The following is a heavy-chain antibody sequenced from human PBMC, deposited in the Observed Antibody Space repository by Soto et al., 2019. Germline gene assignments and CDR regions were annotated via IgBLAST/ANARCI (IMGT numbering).Heavy chain of an antibody. CDR1: GFTFTDAW. Sequence: EVQLVESGGGSAKPGGSVRLSCAASGFTFTDAWMNWVRQVPGEGLEWVGHVKSQIDGGTTDSAAALDGRVTISRDDSKNMVYLQLNRLRTDDTALYYCATGSARFDFWGQGTLVTVSS. CDR3: ATGSARFDF. V-gene: IGHV3-15*01. CDR2: VKSQIDGGTT. J-gene: IGHJ5*01. D-gene: IGHD6-6*01.